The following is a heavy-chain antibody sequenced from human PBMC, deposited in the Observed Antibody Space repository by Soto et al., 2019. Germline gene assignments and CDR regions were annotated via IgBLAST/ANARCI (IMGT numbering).Heavy chain of an antibody. V-gene: IGHV4-31*03. J-gene: IGHJ6*02. CDR1: GGSISSGGYY. Sequence: QVQLQESGPGLVKPSQTLSLTCTVSGGSISSGGYYWSWIRQHPGKGLEWIGYIYYSGSTYYNPSRTSXXTXSXXTSKNQFSLKLSSVTAADTAVYYCARDGAAYGMDVWGQGTTVTVSS. CDR3: ARDGAAYGMDV. CDR2: IYYSGST. D-gene: IGHD6-13*01.